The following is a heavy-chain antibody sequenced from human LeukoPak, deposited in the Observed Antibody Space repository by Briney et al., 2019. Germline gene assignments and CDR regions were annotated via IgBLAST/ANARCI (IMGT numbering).Heavy chain of an antibody. D-gene: IGHD6-13*01. CDR2: INHSGAT. V-gene: IGHV4-34*01. CDR3: ARRRPIAMKGYFNWSFDL. CDR1: DGSFSDSY. Sequence: SETLSLTCAVYDGSFSDSYWTWIRQPPGKGLEWVAEINHSGATDYNPALMSRVSISVDPSKKQFSLRLNSVTVADTAVYYCARRRPIAMKGYFNWSFDLWGRGTLVTVSS. J-gene: IGHJ2*01.